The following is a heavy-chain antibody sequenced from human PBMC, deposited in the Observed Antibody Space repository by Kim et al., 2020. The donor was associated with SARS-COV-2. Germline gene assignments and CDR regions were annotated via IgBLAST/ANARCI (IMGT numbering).Heavy chain of an antibody. Sequence: YSPTFQGHVTISAEKSISTAYLQGSSLKASDTAMYYCARLGVVGASGIDYWGQGTLVTVSS. J-gene: IGHJ4*02. D-gene: IGHD1-26*01. CDR3: ARLGVVGASGIDY. V-gene: IGHV5-10-1*01.